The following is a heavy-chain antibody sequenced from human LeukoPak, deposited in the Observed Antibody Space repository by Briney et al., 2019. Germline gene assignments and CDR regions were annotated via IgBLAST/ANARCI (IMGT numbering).Heavy chain of an antibody. D-gene: IGHD3-10*01. CDR1: GFTFSSYW. V-gene: IGHV3-7*03. Sequence: PGGSLRLSCAASGFTFSSYWMSWVRQAPGKGLEWVANIKKDGNEKYYVDSVKGRFTISRDNAKNSLYLQMNSLRAEDTALYYCAKANRYGSGSFDYWGQGTLVTVSS. CDR2: IKKDGNEK. J-gene: IGHJ4*02. CDR3: AKANRYGSGSFDY.